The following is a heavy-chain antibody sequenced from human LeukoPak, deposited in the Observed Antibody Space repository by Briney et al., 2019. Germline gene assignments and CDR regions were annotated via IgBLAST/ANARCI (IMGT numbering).Heavy chain of an antibody. D-gene: IGHD1-26*01. CDR2: ISGSGGST. CDR3: ARDGGSYLGFGAFDT. Sequence: GGSLRLSCAASGFTFSSYAMSWVRQAPGKGLEWVSAISGSGGSTHYADSVKGRFTITRDNSKNTLYLQMNSLRAEDTAVYYCARDGGSYLGFGAFDTWGQGTMVTVSS. J-gene: IGHJ3*02. CDR1: GFTFSSYA. V-gene: IGHV3-23*01.